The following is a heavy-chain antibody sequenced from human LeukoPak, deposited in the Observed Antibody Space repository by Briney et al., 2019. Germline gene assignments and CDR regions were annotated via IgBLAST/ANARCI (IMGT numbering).Heavy chain of an antibody. J-gene: IGHJ4*02. CDR2: VSRSGDIT. CDR3: ATEAFYY. Sequence: GGSLRLSCAASGAAFTKYGMHWVRQAAGAGLEYISGVSRSGDITDYADSVKGRFTISRDNVQNTLYLQMNSLRADDTALYYCATEAFYYWGSGTQVTVSS. CDR1: GAAFTKYG. V-gene: IGHV3-23*01.